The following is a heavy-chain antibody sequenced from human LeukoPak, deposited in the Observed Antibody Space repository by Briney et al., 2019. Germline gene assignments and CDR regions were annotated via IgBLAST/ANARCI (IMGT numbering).Heavy chain of an antibody. D-gene: IGHD3-10*01. CDR2: ISYPGST. Sequence: SETLSLTCTVSGGSISSYYWSWIRQPPGKGLDWIGYISYPGSTNYNPSLNSRVTISIDTSKNQFSLKLSSVTAADTAVYYCARGVGELLSYYYYYMDVWGKGTTVTISS. J-gene: IGHJ6*03. V-gene: IGHV4-59*01. CDR1: GGSISSYY. CDR3: ARGVGELLSYYYYYMDV.